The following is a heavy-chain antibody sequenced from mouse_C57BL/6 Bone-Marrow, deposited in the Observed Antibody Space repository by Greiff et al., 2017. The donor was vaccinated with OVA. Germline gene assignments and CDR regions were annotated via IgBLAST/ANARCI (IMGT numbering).Heavy chain of an antibody. CDR1: GFTFSDYG. V-gene: IGHV5-17*01. CDR2: ISSGSSTI. CDR3: ARDPTVVAKDYFDY. D-gene: IGHD1-1*01. J-gene: IGHJ2*01. Sequence: EVMLVESGGGLVKPGGSLKLSCAASGFTFSDYGMHWVRQAPEKGLEWVAYISSGSSTIYYADTVKGRFTISRDNAKNTLFLQMTSLRSEDTAMYYCARDPTVVAKDYFDYWGQGTTLTVSS.